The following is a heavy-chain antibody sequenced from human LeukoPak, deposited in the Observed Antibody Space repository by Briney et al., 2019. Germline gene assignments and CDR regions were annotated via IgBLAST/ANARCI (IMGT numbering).Heavy chain of an antibody. CDR2: ISSSGSYI. D-gene: IGHD3-10*01. CDR1: GFTFSDYS. J-gene: IGHJ4*02. CDR3: ATVLPYDY. V-gene: IGHV3-21*01. Sequence: GGSLRLSCAVSGFTFSDYSMNWVRQAPGKGLEWVSYISSSGSYIDYADSVKGRFTVSRDNAKNSLYLQMNSLRAEDTAVYYCATVLPYDYWGQGTLVTVSS.